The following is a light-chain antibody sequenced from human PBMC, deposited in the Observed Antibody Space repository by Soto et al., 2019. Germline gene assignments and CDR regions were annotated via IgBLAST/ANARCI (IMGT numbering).Light chain of an antibody. V-gene: IGLV1-44*01. J-gene: IGLJ3*02. CDR1: TSNIGSQT. CDR2: SDD. Sequence: QLVLTQPPSASGTPGQRVTISCSGDTSNIGSQTVNWYQQFPGMAPRLLVYSDDQWPSGVPDRFSGSKSGTSASLAINGLQSEDEATYYCAAWDGNLKGWLFGGGTKLTVL. CDR3: AAWDGNLKGWL.